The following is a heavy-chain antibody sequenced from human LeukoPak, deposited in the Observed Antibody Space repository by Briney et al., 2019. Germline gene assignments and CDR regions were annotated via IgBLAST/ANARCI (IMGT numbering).Heavy chain of an antibody. CDR1: GFIFSSYS. V-gene: IGHV3-21*04. J-gene: IGHJ4*02. CDR2: ISSSSSYI. D-gene: IGHD3-10*01. Sequence: GGSLRLSCAASGFIFSSYSMNWVRQAPGKGLEWVSSISSSSSYIYYADSVKGRFTISRDNAKNSLYLQMNSLRAEDTAVYYCAKDHGSLGSGLNWGQGTLVTVSS. CDR3: AKDHGSLGSGLN.